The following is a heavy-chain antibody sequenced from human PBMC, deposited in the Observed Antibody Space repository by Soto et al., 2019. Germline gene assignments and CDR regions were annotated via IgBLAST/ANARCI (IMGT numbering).Heavy chain of an antibody. CDR1: GGSISSYY. J-gene: IGHJ4*02. Sequence: LSLTCTVSGGSISSYYWSWIRQPPGKGLEWIGYIYYSGSTNYNPSLKSRVTISVDTSKNQFSLKLSSVTAADTAVYYCARDYYDSSGYYMGYWGQGTLVTVSS. CDR2: IYYSGST. D-gene: IGHD3-22*01. CDR3: ARDYYDSSGYYMGY. V-gene: IGHV4-59*01.